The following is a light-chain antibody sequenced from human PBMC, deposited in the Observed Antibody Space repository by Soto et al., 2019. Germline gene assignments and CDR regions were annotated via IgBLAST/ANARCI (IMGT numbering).Light chain of an antibody. V-gene: IGKV3-15*01. CDR3: QQYNDWPPKYT. Sequence: EIVMTQSPATLSVSPGESATLSCRASQSIRNNLAWFRQKPGQAPRLLMYDASTRATGIPDRFSGSGYGTDFTLTISSLQSEDFAVYYCQQYNDWPPKYTFGQGTNLEIK. CDR2: DAS. CDR1: QSIRNN. J-gene: IGKJ2*01.